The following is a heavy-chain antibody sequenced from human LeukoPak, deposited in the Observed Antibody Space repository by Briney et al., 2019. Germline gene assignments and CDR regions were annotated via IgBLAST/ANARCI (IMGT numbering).Heavy chain of an antibody. Sequence: SETLSLTCTVSGGSISSYYWSWIRQPAGKGLEWIGRIHTSGSTHYNPSLKSRVTMSVDTSKNQFSLKLSSVTAADTAVYYCARNLPLYYYGSGSYMGYAFDIWGQGTMVTVSS. CDR3: ARNLPLYYYGSGSYMGYAFDI. J-gene: IGHJ3*02. D-gene: IGHD3-10*01. CDR1: GGSISSYY. V-gene: IGHV4-4*07. CDR2: IHTSGST.